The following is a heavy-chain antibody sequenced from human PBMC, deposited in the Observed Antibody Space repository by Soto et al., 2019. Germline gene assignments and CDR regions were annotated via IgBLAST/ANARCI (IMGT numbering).Heavy chain of an antibody. CDR3: ARTSAAGKYYYGMDV. Sequence: GSLKISCKGSDSAFPTSWSAWCGRIPGKGLEWMGIIFPGDSDTRYSPSFQGQVTISADKSISTAYLQWSSLKASDTAMYYCARTSAAGKYYYGMDVWGQGT. V-gene: IGHV5-51*01. CDR1: DSAFPTS. CDR2: IFPGDSDT. D-gene: IGHD6-13*01. J-gene: IGHJ6*02.